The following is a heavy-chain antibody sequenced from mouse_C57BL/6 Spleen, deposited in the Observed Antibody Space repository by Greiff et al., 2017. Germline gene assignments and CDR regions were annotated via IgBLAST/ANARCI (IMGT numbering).Heavy chain of an antibody. J-gene: IGHJ4*01. CDR3: ARQVTTVEDAMDY. V-gene: IGHV5-6*02. Sequence: EVMLVESGGDLVKPGGSLKLSCAASGFTFSSYGMSWVRQTPDKRLEWVATISSGGSYTYYPDSVKGRFPLSRDNAKNTLYLQMSSLKSEDTAMYYCARQVTTVEDAMDYWGQGTSVTVSS. CDR1: GFTFSSYG. D-gene: IGHD1-1*01. CDR2: ISSGGSYT.